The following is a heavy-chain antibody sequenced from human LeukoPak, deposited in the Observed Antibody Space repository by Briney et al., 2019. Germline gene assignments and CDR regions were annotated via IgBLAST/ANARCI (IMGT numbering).Heavy chain of an antibody. V-gene: IGHV4-59*01. CDR3: ARDPRAMYAFDI. CDR1: GGSISSYY. Sequence: SETLSLTCTVSGGSISSYYWSWIRQPPGKGLEWIGYMYYSERPNYNPSLKSRVTISVDTSKNQFSLKLTSVTAADTAVYYCARDPRAMYAFDIWGQGTMVTVSS. CDR2: MYYSERP. D-gene: IGHD5-18*01. J-gene: IGHJ3*02.